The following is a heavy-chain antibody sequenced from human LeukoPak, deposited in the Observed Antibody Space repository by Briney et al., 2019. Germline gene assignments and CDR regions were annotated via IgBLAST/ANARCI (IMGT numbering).Heavy chain of an antibody. Sequence: SETLSLTCAVYGGSFSGYYWSWIRQPPGKGLEWIGEINHSGSTNYNPSLKSRVTISVDTSKNQFSLKLSSVTAADTAVYYCARDIVGATWYYYYGMDVWGQGTTVTVSS. CDR2: INHSGST. V-gene: IGHV4-34*01. J-gene: IGHJ6*02. D-gene: IGHD1-26*01. CDR3: ARDIVGATWYYYYGMDV. CDR1: GGSFSGYY.